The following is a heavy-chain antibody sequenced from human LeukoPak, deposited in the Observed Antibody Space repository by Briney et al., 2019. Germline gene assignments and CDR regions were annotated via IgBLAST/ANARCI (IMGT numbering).Heavy chain of an antibody. CDR1: GFSFSGYA. CDR2: ISYDGSNK. Sequence: GGSLRLSCEASGFSFSGYAMSWVRQAPGKGLEWVAVISYDGSNKYYADSVKGRFTISRDNSKNALYLQMNSLRAEDTAVYYCGRDLSSTSSWATVPDYWGQGTLVTVSS. J-gene: IGHJ4*02. D-gene: IGHD2-2*01. V-gene: IGHV3-30-3*01. CDR3: GRDLSSTSSWATVPDY.